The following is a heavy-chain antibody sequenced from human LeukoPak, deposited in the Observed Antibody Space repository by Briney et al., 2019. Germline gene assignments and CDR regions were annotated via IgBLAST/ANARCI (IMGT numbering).Heavy chain of an antibody. J-gene: IGHJ4*02. Sequence: GGSLRLSCAVSGFTFSSYAIAWVRQAPGKGLEWVSTIDGSGDDTSYADSVKGRFTIFRDNSTNTVFLQMNSLRPEDTAVYYCAKVPRYSDYEPYFDSWGQGTLVIVSS. CDR1: GFTFSSYA. V-gene: IGHV3-23*01. CDR3: AKVPRYSDYEPYFDS. CDR2: IDGSGDDT. D-gene: IGHD5-12*01.